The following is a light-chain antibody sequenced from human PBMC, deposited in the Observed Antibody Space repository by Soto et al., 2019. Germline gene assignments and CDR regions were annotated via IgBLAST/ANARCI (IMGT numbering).Light chain of an antibody. CDR3: QQTRSFPLT. J-gene: IGKJ4*01. CDR1: QAITSW. V-gene: IGKV1-12*01. Sequence: DIHVTQSPSSVSASVGDRVTITCRASQAITSWLAWYQQKPGRAPKLLIYSASSLQNGAPSRFTGSGSGTDFTLTITSLQPDDAAVYYCQQTRSFPLTFGGGTKVEI. CDR2: SAS.